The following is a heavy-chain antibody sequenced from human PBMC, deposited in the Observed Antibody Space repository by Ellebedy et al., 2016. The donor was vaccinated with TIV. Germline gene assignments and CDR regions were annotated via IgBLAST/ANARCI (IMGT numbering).Heavy chain of an antibody. CDR2: ISGSGGST. J-gene: IGHJ4*02. CDR1: GFTFSSYG. CDR3: ATLGFGEPY. V-gene: IGHV3-21*01. Sequence: GESLKISXAASGFTFSSYGMHWVRQAPGKGLEWVSAISGSGGSTYYADSVKGRFTISRDNAKNSLYLQMNSLRAEDTAVYYCATLGFGEPYWGQGTLVTVSS. D-gene: IGHD3-10*01.